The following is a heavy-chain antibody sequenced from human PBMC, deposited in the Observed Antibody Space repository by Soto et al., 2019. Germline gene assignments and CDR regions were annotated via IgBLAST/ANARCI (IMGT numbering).Heavy chain of an antibody. CDR2: IYYSGST. V-gene: IGHV4-59*08. J-gene: IGHJ4*02. CDR1: GGSLSNSY. Sequence: PSETLSLTCTVSGGSLSNSYWSWIRQPPGKGLEWIGYIYYSGSTNYNPSLKSRVTMSVDTSKNQFSLNLSSVTAADTAMYYCARFTRYYFDYWGQGTLVTVSS. CDR3: ARFTRYYFDY.